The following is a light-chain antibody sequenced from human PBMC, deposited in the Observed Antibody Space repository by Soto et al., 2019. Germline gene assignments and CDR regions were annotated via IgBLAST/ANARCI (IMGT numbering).Light chain of an antibody. CDR2: DVS. CDR3: LQRSTWYT. J-gene: IGKJ2*01. V-gene: IGKV3-11*01. Sequence: EIVLTQSPATLSLSPGERATLSRRASQSVSSYLAWYQQKPGQAPRLVIYDVSSRATGVPPRFSGSGSGTDFTLTISSLEPEDFAFYYCLQRSTWYTFGQGTQLEIK. CDR1: QSVSSY.